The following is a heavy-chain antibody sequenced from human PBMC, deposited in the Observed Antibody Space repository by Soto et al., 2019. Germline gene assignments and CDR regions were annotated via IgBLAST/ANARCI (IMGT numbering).Heavy chain of an antibody. Sequence: QVQLLQSGAEVKKTGASVKLSCKASGYTFTTYYMHWVRQAPEQGLEWMGIINPYDGTTTYAQKFQGRVTMTRGTSASTVHMELSSLRSEDTAVYYCARALSSGYFQGGVDVWGQGTTVTVSS. D-gene: IGHD3-22*01. J-gene: IGHJ6*02. CDR1: GYTFTTYY. V-gene: IGHV1-46*01. CDR2: INPYDGTT. CDR3: ARALSSGYFQGGVDV.